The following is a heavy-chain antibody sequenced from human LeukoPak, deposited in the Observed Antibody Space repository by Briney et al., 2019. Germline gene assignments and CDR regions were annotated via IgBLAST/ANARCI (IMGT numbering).Heavy chain of an antibody. V-gene: IGHV1-8*01. J-gene: IGHJ3*02. CDR2: MNPNSGNT. CDR3: ARGKVAGRDAFDI. Sequence: ASVKVSCKASGYTFTSYDINWVRQATGQGVEWMGWMNPNSGNTGYAQKFQGRVTMTRNTSISTAYMELSSLRSGDTAVYYCARGKVAGRDAFDIWGPGIMVTVAS. D-gene: IGHD6-19*01. CDR1: GYTFTSYD.